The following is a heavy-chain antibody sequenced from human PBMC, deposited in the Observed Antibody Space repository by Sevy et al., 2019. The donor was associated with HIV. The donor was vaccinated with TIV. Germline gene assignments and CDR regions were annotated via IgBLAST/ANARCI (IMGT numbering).Heavy chain of an antibody. D-gene: IGHD3-22*01. CDR3: TRDFPDYYDSSGSYYYGMDV. J-gene: IGHJ6*02. Sequence: GESLKISCTASGFTFGDYAMSWVRQAPGKGLEWVGFIRSKAYGGTTEYAASVKGRFTISRDDSKSIAYLQMNSLKTEDTAVYYCTRDFPDYYDSSGSYYYGMDVWGQGTTVTVSS. CDR2: IRSKAYGGTT. V-gene: IGHV3-49*04. CDR1: GFTFGDYA.